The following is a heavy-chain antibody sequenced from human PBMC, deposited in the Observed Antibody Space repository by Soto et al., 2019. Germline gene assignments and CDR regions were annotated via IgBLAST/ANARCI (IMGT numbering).Heavy chain of an antibody. CDR1: GGSVSSGSYY. V-gene: IGHV4-61*01. D-gene: IGHD2-15*01. CDR3: ARDHVVVAAPYYYYYGMDV. CDR2: IYYSGST. Sequence: PSETLSLTCTVSGGSVSSGSYYWSWIRQPPGKGLEWIGYIYYSGSTNYNPSLKSRVTISVDTSKNQFSLKLSSVTAADTAVYYCARDHVVVAAPYYYYYGMDVWGQGTTVTVSS. J-gene: IGHJ6*02.